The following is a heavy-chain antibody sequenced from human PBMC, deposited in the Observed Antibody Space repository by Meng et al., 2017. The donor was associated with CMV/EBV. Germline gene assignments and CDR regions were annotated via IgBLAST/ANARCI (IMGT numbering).Heavy chain of an antibody. CDR3: ASQTTGYYGMDV. J-gene: IGHJ6*02. CDR1: GYTFTSYY. V-gene: IGHV1-46*01. CDR2: INPSGGST. Sequence: ASVKVSCKASGYTFTSYYMHWVRQAPGQGLEWMGIINPSGGSTSYAQKFQGRVTMTRDTSTSTVYVELSSLRSEDTAVYYCASQTTGYYGMDVWGQGTTVTVSS. D-gene: IGHD4-17*01.